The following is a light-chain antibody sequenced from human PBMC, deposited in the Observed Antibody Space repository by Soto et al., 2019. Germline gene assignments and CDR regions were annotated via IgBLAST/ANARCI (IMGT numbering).Light chain of an antibody. J-gene: IGKJ2*01. V-gene: IGKV3-11*01. CDR3: QQRSNWPPEYT. Sequence: EIVLTQSPATLSLSPGERATLSCRASQSVSSYLAWYQQKPGQAPRLLIYDASTRATGVPARFSGSGSGTDFTLIIISLEPEDFAVYYCQQRSNWPPEYTFGQGTKLEIK. CDR1: QSVSSY. CDR2: DAS.